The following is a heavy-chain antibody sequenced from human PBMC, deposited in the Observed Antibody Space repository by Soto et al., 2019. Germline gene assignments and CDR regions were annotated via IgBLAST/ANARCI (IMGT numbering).Heavy chain of an antibody. CDR3: ARVLASYSNYVGGRDY. CDR2: INHSGST. D-gene: IGHD4-4*01. V-gene: IGHV4-34*01. Sequence: SETLSLTCAVYGGSFSGYYWSWIRQPPGKGLEWIGEINHSGSTNYNPSLKSRVTISVDTSKNQFSLKLSSVTAADTAVYYCARVLASYSNYVGGRDYWGQGTLVTVSS. CDR1: GGSFSGYY. J-gene: IGHJ4*02.